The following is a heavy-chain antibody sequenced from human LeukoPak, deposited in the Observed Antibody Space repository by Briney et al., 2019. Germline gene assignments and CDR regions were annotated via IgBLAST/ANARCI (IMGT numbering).Heavy chain of an antibody. V-gene: IGHV3-21*01. CDR2: ISSSSSSFR. J-gene: IGHJ4*02. Sequence: GGSLRLSCAASGFNFSSYSMNWVRRAPGKGLEWVSSISSSSSSFRYYADSVKGRFTISRDNAKNSLYLQMNSLRAEDTAVYYCARESSGYFYWGQGTLVTVSS. D-gene: IGHD3-22*01. CDR3: ARESSGYFY. CDR1: GFNFSSYS.